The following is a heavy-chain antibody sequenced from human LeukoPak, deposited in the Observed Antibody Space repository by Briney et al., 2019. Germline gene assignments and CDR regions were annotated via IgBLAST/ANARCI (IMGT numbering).Heavy chain of an antibody. V-gene: IGHV4-4*07. D-gene: IGHD3-22*01. Sequence: SETLSLTCTVSGGSISSYYWSWIRQPAGKGLEWIGRIYTSGSTNYNPSLKSRVTMSVDTSKSEFSLRLSSVTAADTAVYHCASGTSGYYNGWGQGTLVTVSS. CDR2: IYTSGST. CDR3: ASGTSGYYNG. CDR1: GGSISSYY. J-gene: IGHJ1*01.